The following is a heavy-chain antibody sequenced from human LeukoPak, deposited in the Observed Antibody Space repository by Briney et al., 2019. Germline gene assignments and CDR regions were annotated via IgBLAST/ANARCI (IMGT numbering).Heavy chain of an antibody. Sequence: KPSETLSLTCTVSGGSISSYYWSWIRQPPGKGLEWIGYIYYSGSTNYNPSLKSRVTISVDTSKNQFSLKLSSVTAADTAVYYCARVKTDYYDSSGYYPRRVWYFDLWGRGTLVTVSS. CDR2: IYYSGST. CDR1: GGSISSYY. V-gene: IGHV4-59*01. D-gene: IGHD3-22*01. J-gene: IGHJ2*01. CDR3: ARVKTDYYDSSGYYPRRVWYFDL.